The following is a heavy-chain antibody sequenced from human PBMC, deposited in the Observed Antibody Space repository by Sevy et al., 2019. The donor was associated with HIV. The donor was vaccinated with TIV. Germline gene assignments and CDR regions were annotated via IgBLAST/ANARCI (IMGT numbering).Heavy chain of an antibody. J-gene: IGHJ4*02. CDR2: IWYDGSNK. Sequence: GGSLRLSCAASGFTFSYYGMDWVRQAPGKGLEWVAVIWYDGSNKYYADSVKGRFTISRDNSKNTLYLQMNSLRAEDTAVYYCARLIVRRGYDYYFDHWGQGTLVTVSS. D-gene: IGHD5-12*01. V-gene: IGHV3-33*01. CDR3: ARLIVRRGYDYYFDH. CDR1: GFTFSYYG.